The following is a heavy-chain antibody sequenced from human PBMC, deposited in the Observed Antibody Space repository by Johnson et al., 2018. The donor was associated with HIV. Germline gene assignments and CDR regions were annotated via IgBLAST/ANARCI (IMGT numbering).Heavy chain of an antibody. Sequence: VQLVESGGGVVQPGRSLRLSCAASGFTFSSYAMHWVRQPPGKGLEWVSGINWNGGSTGYADSVKGRFTISRDNAKNSLYLQMNSLRAEDTALYYCARPSVTTRDAFDIWGQGTMVTVSS. V-gene: IGHV3-20*04. CDR3: ARPSVTTRDAFDI. CDR1: GFTFSSYA. J-gene: IGHJ3*02. CDR2: INWNGGST. D-gene: IGHD4-17*01.